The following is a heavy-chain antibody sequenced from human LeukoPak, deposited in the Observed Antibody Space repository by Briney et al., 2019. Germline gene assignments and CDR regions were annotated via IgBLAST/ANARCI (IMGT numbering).Heavy chain of an antibody. CDR2: INPNSGGT. CDR1: GYTFTGYY. D-gene: IGHD6-13*01. J-gene: IGHJ5*02. Sequence: ASVKVSCKASGYTFTGYYMHWVRQAPGQGLEWMGWINPNSGGTNYAQKFQGRVTMTRDTSISTAYMELSRLRSDDTAVYYCARDLMGIAADNWFDPWGQGTLVTVSS. V-gene: IGHV1-2*02. CDR3: ARDLMGIAADNWFDP.